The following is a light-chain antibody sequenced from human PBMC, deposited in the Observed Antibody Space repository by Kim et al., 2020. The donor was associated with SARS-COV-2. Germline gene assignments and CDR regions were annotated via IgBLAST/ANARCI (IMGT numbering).Light chain of an antibody. Sequence: DIQMTQSPSSLSASVGDRVTITCRASQSISSYLNWYQQKPGKAPKLLIYAASSLQSGVPSRFSGSGSGTDFTLTISSLQPEEFATNYCKQSFSTPYTFGRGP. CDR2: AAS. CDR1: QSISSY. J-gene: IGKJ2*01. V-gene: IGKV1-39*01. CDR3: KQSFSTPYT.